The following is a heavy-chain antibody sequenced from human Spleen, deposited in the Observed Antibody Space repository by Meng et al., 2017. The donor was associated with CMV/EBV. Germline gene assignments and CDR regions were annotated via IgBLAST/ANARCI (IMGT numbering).Heavy chain of an antibody. CDR3: ARGPSITVGGVIIWPLED. J-gene: IGHJ4*02. D-gene: IGHD3-16*02. Sequence: SSVKVSCKGSGGTFRGSSLMWVRQAPGQGLEWMGGITPVFETADHAQKYRDRVTISTDAYATTAYMEVSSRGVEDTAVYFCARGPSITVGGVIIWPLEDWGQGTLVTVSS. CDR2: ITPVFETA. V-gene: IGHV1-69*05. CDR1: GGTFRGSS.